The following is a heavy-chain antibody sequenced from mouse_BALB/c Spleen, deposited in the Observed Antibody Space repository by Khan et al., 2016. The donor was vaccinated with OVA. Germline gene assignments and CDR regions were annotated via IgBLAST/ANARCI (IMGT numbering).Heavy chain of an antibody. Sequence: EVHLVESGPGLVKPSQSLSLTCTVTGYSITSNYAWNWIRQFPGNKLEWMGYISYSGSTSYNPSLKSRISITRDTSKNQFFLQLSSVTTEDTATYYCARGNYYGYAMDYWGQGTSVTVSS. D-gene: IGHD1-1*01. CDR3: ARGNYYGYAMDY. CDR2: ISYSGST. CDR1: GYSITSNYA. V-gene: IGHV3-2*02. J-gene: IGHJ4*01.